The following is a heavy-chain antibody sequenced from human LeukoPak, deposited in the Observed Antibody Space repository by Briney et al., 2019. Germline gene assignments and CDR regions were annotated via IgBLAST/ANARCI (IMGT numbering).Heavy chain of an antibody. D-gene: IGHD3-10*01. CDR3: ARDLLSGGSGSYKTYYYYYYGMDV. Sequence: GASVKVSCKASGGTFSSYAISWGRQAPGQGLEWMGRIIPIFGIANYAQKFQGRVTITADKSTSTAYMELSSLRSEDTAVYYCARDLLSGGSGSYKTYYYYYYGMDVWGQGTTVTVSS. CDR2: IIPIFGIA. CDR1: GGTFSSYA. V-gene: IGHV1-69*04. J-gene: IGHJ6*02.